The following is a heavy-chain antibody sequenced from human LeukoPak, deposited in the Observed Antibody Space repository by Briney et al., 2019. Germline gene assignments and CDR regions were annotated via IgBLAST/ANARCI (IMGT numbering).Heavy chain of an antibody. D-gene: IGHD6-6*01. Sequence: PGGSLRLSCAASGFTFSSNAMHWVRQAPGKGLEWVAIISYDGSNKYYADSVKGRFTISRDKSKNTLYLQMNSLRGEDTAVYYCARSTISEYSSSPYLRELDYWGQGTLVTVSS. CDR1: GFTFSSNA. CDR2: ISYDGSNK. CDR3: ARSTISEYSSSPYLRELDY. V-gene: IGHV3-30*04. J-gene: IGHJ4*02.